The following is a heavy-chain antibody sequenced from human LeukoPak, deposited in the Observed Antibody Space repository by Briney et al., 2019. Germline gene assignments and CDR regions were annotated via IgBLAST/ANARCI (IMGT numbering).Heavy chain of an antibody. CDR2: IYYSGRT. D-gene: IGHD3-22*01. CDR1: GGFISNSNYY. V-gene: IGHV4-39*01. CDR3: VRLYYYGRSRPPR. J-gene: IGHJ4*02. Sequence: KSSETLSLTCTVSGGFISNSNYYWGWIRQPPGKGLEWIGSIYYSGRTYYNPSLNSRVTISVDTSNNQFSLKLNSVTAPDTAVYYCVRLYYYGRSRPPRWGQGTLVIVSS.